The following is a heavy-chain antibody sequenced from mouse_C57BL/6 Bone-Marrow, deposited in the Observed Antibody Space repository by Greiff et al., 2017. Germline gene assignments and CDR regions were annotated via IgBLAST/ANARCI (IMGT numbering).Heavy chain of an antibody. J-gene: IGHJ1*03. Sequence: VQLKESVAELVRPGASVKLSCTASGFNIKNTYMHWVKQRPEQGLEWIGRIDPANGNTKYAPKFQGKATITADTSSNTADLQLSSLTSEDTAIYYCARDYDGSGYVDVWGTGTTVTVSS. D-gene: IGHD1-1*01. CDR2: IDPANGNT. CDR3: ARDYDGSGYVDV. V-gene: IGHV14-3*01. CDR1: GFNIKNTY.